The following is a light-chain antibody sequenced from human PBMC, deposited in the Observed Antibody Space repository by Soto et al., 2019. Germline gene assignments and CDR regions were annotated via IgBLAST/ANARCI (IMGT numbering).Light chain of an antibody. V-gene: IGLV1-44*01. J-gene: IGLJ1*01. Sequence: QSVLAQPPSASGTPGQRVTISCSGSSSNIGSNVVNWFQQLPGTAPKLRIYSNNQRPSGVPDRFSGSKSGTSASLAISGPQSEDEADYYCATWDDSLNGYVFGTGTKVTVL. CDR1: SSNIGSNV. CDR2: SNN. CDR3: ATWDDSLNGYV.